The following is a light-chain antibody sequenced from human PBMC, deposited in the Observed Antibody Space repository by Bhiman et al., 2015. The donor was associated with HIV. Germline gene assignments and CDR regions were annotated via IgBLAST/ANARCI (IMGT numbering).Light chain of an antibody. V-gene: IGLV2-14*03. CDR3: SSYTTITTLYV. J-gene: IGLJ1*01. CDR2: DVS. Sequence: QSALTQPASVSGSPGQSITISCTGTSSDVGGYNYVSWYQQYPGKAPKLMIYDVSNRPSGVSNRFSGSKSGNTASLTISGLRAEDEADYYCSSYTTITTLYVFGSGTKVSVL. CDR1: SSDVGGYNY.